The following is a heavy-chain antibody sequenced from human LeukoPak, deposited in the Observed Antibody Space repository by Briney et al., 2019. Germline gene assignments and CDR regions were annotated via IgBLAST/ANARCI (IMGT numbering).Heavy chain of an antibody. V-gene: IGHV3-7*01. J-gene: IGHJ6*03. CDR3: ARDLDYYYYYYMDV. Sequence: PGGSLRLSCAASGFTSSSVWMSWVCEAPGEGVGWVANIRQEGSEQYYVDSVKCRFTISRDNAKNSLYLQMNSLRAEDTAVYYCARDLDYYYYYYMDVWGKGTTVTVSS. CDR1: GFTSSSVW. CDR2: IRQEGSEQ.